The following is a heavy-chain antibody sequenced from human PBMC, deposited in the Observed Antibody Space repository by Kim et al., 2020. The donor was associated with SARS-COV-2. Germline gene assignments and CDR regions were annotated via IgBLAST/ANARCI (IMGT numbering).Heavy chain of an antibody. D-gene: IGHD3-22*01. CDR1: GFTFSSYA. CDR3: AKVPNYYYDSSGYYSASYYFDY. V-gene: IGHV3-23*01. Sequence: GGSLRLSCAASGFTFSSYAMSWVRQAPGKGLEWVSAISGSGGSTYYADSVKGRFTISRDNSKNTLYLQMNSLRAEDTAVYYCAKVPNYYYDSSGYYSASYYFDYWGQGTLVTVSS. J-gene: IGHJ4*02. CDR2: ISGSGGST.